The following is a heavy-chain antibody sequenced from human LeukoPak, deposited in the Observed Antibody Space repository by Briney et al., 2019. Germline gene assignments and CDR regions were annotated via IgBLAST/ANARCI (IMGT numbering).Heavy chain of an antibody. V-gene: IGHV1-46*01. CDR2: INPSGGST. CDR3: ARSPAVAGDLDY. Sequence: GASVKVSCKASGYTFTSYYMHWVRQAPGQGLEWMGIINPSGGSTSYAQKFQGRVTMTRDTSTSTIYMELSSLRSEDTAVYYCARSPAVAGDLDYWGQGTLVTVSS. J-gene: IGHJ4*02. D-gene: IGHD6-19*01. CDR1: GYTFTSYY.